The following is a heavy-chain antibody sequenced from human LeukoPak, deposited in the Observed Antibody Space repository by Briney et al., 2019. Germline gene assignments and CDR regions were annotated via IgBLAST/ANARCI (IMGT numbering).Heavy chain of an antibody. V-gene: IGHV3-30*18. D-gene: IGHD3-10*01. J-gene: IGHJ4*02. CDR2: ISYDGSNK. Sequence: GGSLRLSCAASGFTFSSYGMHWVRQAPGKGLEWVAVISYDGSNKYYADSVKGRFTISRDNSKNTLSLQMDSLGAEDTALYYCAKSPTYYYGSGFDYWGQGTLVTVSS. CDR1: GFTFSSYG. CDR3: AKSPTYYYGSGFDY.